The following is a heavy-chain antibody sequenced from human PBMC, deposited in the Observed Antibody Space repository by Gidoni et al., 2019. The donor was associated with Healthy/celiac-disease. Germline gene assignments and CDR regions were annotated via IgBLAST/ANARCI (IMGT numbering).Heavy chain of an antibody. V-gene: IGHV4-61*01. CDR1: GCSVSSGSYY. D-gene: IGHD1-7*01. CDR3: AREGYNWNSLDY. Sequence: QVQLQDSGPGLLKPSETLSLTCTVSGCSVSSGSYYWSWIRQPPGKGLEWIGYIYYSGSTNYTPDLKSRVTISVDTSKNQFSLKLSSVTAADTDVYYCAREGYNWNSLDYWGQGTLVTVSS. CDR2: IYYSGST. J-gene: IGHJ4*02.